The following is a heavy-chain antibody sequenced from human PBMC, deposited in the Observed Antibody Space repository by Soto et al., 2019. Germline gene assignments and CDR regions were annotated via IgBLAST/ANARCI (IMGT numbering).Heavy chain of an antibody. CDR3: AGLTPDYGGNSNFDY. D-gene: IGHD4-17*01. CDR2: IIPIFGTA. J-gene: IGHJ4*02. V-gene: IGHV1-69*01. CDR1: GGTFSSYA. Sequence: QVQLVQSGAEVKKPGSSVMVSCKASGGTFSSYAISWVRQAPGQGLEWMGGIIPIFGTANYAQKFQGRVTITADESTSTAYMELSSLRSEDTAVYYCAGLTPDYGGNSNFDYWGQGTLVTVSS.